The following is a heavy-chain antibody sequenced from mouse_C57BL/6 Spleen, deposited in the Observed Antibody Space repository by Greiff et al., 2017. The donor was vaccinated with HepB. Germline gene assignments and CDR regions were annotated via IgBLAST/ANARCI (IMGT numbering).Heavy chain of an antibody. J-gene: IGHJ2*01. CDR1: GYSITSGYY. CDR2: ISYDGSN. Sequence: DVQLQESGPGLVKPSQSLSLTCSVTGYSITSGYYWNWIRQFPGNKLEWMGYISYDGSNNYNPSLKNRISITRDTSKNQFFLKLNSVTTEDTATYYCARGRGSNYFDYWGQGTTLTVSS. D-gene: IGHD1-1*01. V-gene: IGHV3-6*01. CDR3: ARGRGSNYFDY.